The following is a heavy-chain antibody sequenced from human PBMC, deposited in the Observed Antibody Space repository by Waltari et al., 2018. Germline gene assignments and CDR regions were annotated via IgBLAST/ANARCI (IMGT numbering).Heavy chain of an antibody. CDR1: GFTFSSYA. CDR3: ARDDYGDYGSGVDY. Sequence: QVQLVESGGGVVQPGRSLRLSCAASGFTFSSYAMHWVGQAPGKGLEGVAVISEDGRNKYYADSVKGRFTISRDNSKNTLYLQMNSLRAEDTAVYYCARDDYGDYGSGVDYWGQGTLVTVSS. CDR2: ISEDGRNK. J-gene: IGHJ4*02. V-gene: IGHV3-30-3*01. D-gene: IGHD4-17*01.